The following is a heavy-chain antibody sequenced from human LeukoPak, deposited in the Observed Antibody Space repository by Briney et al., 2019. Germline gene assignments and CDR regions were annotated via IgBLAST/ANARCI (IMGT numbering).Heavy chain of an antibody. D-gene: IGHD2-2*01. CDR3: ARGHCSSTSCYYLDAFDI. J-gene: IGHJ3*02. CDR2: IYPGDSDT. V-gene: IGHV5-51*01. Sequence: GESLKISCKGSGYTFATSWIGWVRQMPGKGLEWMGIIYPGDSDTRYSPSFQGQVTISADKSINTAYLQWSSLKASDTAMYYCARGHCSSTSCYYLDAFDIWGQETMVTVSS. CDR1: GYTFATSW.